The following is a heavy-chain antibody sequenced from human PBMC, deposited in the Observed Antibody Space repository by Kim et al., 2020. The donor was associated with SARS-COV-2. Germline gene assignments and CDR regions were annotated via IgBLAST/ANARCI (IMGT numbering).Heavy chain of an antibody. CDR1: GYGFTSHG. Sequence: ASVKVSCKTSGYGFTSHGIHWVRQAPGQGLEWVGWISTYNGNTNYAQTFRGRLTMTTDTSTTTAYMELSSPTSGDTAIYYCARGRAGIHTSFDYLGQ. CDR3: ARGRAGIHTSFDY. J-gene: IGHJ4*02. CDR2: ISTYNGNT. D-gene: IGHD2-21*01. V-gene: IGHV1-18*04.